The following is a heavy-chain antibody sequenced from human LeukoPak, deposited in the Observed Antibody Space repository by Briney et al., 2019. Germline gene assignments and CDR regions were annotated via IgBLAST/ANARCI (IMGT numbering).Heavy chain of an antibody. Sequence: SVKVSCKASGLTFNSYAMQRVRQARGQRIEWIGWIVVGSGNTNYAQKFQERVTITRESSTSKAYIELSSLRSEDTGVYYLVPTLYSGGDYTWFDPWGQGTLVTVSP. CDR3: VPTLYSGGDYTWFDP. CDR1: GLTFNSYA. V-gene: IGHV1-58*02. CDR2: IVVGSGNT. J-gene: IGHJ5*02. D-gene: IGHD2-21*02.